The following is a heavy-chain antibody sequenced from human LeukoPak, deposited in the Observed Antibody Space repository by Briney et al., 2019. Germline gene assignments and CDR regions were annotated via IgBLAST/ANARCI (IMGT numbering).Heavy chain of an antibody. CDR3: ARVGDWSALTLTWFDP. Sequence: PPQTLSLTCTVSPRSIRSHYWSWIRQPHGKGLEWTGYIHYNGSTNYSPSLKSRVTISLDTSKNHFSLKLSSVTAADTAVYYCARVGDWSALTLTWFDPWGQGTLVTVSS. D-gene: IGHD3/OR15-3a*01. CDR2: IHYNGST. V-gene: IGHV4-59*11. CDR1: PRSIRSHY. J-gene: IGHJ5*02.